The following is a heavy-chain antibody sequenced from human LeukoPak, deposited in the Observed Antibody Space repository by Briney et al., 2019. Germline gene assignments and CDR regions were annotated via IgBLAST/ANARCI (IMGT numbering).Heavy chain of an antibody. CDR3: ARGAGHCSSTSCYRVVFAFDI. CDR2: INHSGST. CDR1: GGSFSGYY. V-gene: IGHV4-34*01. J-gene: IGHJ3*02. Sequence: SETLSLTCAVYGGSFSGYYWSWIRQPPGKGLEWIGEINHSGSTNYNPSLKSRVTISVDTSKNQFSLKLSSVTAADTAVYYCARGAGHCSSTSCYRVVFAFDIWGQGTMVTVSS. D-gene: IGHD2-2*01.